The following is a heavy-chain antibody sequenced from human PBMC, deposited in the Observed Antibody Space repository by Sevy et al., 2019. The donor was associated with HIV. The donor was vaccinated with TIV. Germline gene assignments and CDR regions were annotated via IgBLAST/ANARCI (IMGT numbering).Heavy chain of an antibody. Sequence: GESLKISCAASGFTFSSYAMSWVRQAPGKGLEWVSAISGSGGSTYYADSVKGRFTISRDNSKNTRYLQMKSRRAEDTAVYYCAKDNYYVSSAPRGWFDPWGQGTLVTVSS. J-gene: IGHJ5*02. V-gene: IGHV3-23*01. CDR3: AKDNYYVSSAPRGWFDP. CDR1: GFTFSSYA. CDR2: ISGSGGST. D-gene: IGHD3-22*01.